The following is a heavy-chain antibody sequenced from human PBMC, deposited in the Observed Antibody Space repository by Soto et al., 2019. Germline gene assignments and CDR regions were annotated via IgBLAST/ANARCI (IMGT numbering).Heavy chain of an antibody. CDR2: IYYSGST. CDR3: ARGPVPDAMGPEAFFDS. D-gene: IGHD2-2*01. CDR1: VVSIIRVYDY. J-gene: IGHJ4*02. V-gene: IGHV4-30-4*01. Sequence: SETLSLTCTFSVVSIIRVYDYWGWIREPPWNGLDGIVYIYYSGSTYYNPSLKSRVTISLDTYKNQFSLKLSSVTAADTDVYYCARGPVPDAMGPEAFFDSWGQGTLVSVSS.